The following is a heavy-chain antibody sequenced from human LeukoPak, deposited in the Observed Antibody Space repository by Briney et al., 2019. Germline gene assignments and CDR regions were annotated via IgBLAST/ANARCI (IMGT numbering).Heavy chain of an antibody. J-gene: IGHJ2*01. CDR3: ARAEGFGYFDL. D-gene: IGHD2-15*01. Sequence: GGSPRLSRAASGFTFSSYDMHWVRQATGKGLERVSAIGTAGDTYYPGSVKGRFTISRENAKNSLYLQMNSLRAGDTAVYYCARAEGFGYFDLWGRGTLVTVSS. CDR1: GFTFSSYD. V-gene: IGHV3-13*01. CDR2: IGTAGDT.